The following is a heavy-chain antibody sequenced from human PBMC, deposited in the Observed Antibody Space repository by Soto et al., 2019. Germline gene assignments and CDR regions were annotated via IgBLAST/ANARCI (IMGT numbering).Heavy chain of an antibody. CDR1: GGTFSSYA. CDR2: IIPIFGTA. D-gene: IGHD4-17*01. CDR3: ARPDYGGNSANYGMDV. J-gene: IGHJ6*02. Sequence: GASVKVSCKASGGTFSSYAISWVRQAPGQGLEWMGGIIPIFGTANYAQKFQGRVTITADESTSTAYMELSSLRSEDTAVYYCARPDYGGNSANYGMDVWGQGTTVTVSS. V-gene: IGHV1-69*13.